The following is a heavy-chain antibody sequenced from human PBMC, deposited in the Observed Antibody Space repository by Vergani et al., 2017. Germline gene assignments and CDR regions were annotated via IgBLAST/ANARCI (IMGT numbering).Heavy chain of an antibody. J-gene: IGHJ6*03. CDR2: IYYSGST. CDR3: ARAVDSGTYYYYYYMDV. V-gene: IGHV4-59*01. Sequence: QVQLQESGPGLVTPSETLSLTCTVSGGSISSYYWSWIRQPPGKGLEWIGYIYYSGSTNYNPSLKSRVTISVDTSKNQFSLKLSSVTAADTAVYYCARAVDSGTYYYYYYMDVWGKGP. D-gene: IGHD1-14*01. CDR1: GGSISSYY.